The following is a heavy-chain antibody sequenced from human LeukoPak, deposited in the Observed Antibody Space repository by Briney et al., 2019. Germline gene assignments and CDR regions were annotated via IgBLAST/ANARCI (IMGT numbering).Heavy chain of an antibody. Sequence: ASVKVSCKASGGTFSSYAISWVRQAPGQGLEWMGGIIPIFGTANYAQKFQGRVTITADKSTSTAYMELSSLRSEDTAVCYCARVGSGSYYFDYWGQGTLVTVSS. CDR3: ARVGSGSYYFDY. J-gene: IGHJ4*02. CDR2: IIPIFGTA. CDR1: GGTFSSYA. V-gene: IGHV1-69*06. D-gene: IGHD3-10*01.